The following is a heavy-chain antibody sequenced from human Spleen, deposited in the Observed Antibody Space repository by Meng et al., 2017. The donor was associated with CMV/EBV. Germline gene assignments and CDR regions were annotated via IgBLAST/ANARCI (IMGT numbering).Heavy chain of an antibody. CDR3: AKAGLWFVDLSSFGN. V-gene: IGHV3-30*18. CDR1: GFTFSSYA. D-gene: IGHD3-10*01. CDR2: ISYDGSNQ. J-gene: IGHJ4*02. Sequence: GGSLRLSCAASGFTFSSYAMHWVRQAPGKGLEWLAVISYDGSNQYYSDSVKGRFTISRDNSKNTVHLQMNSLRPEDTALYYCAKAGLWFVDLSSFGNWGQGAVVTVSS.